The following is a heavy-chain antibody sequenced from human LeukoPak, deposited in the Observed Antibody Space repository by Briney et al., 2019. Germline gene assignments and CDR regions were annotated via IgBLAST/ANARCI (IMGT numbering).Heavy chain of an antibody. CDR1: GGFVSSTNW. CDR3: AREGGFCRPLDY. D-gene: IGHD3-3*01. CDR2: VHLDGRT. Sequence: PSETLSLTCGVSGGFVSSTNWWTWVRQPPGKGLEWIGEVHLDGRTNYNPSLESRLTMSVDLSENHISLKLTSVTAADTAVYYCAREGGFCRPLDYSGQGILVTVSS. J-gene: IGHJ4*02. V-gene: IGHV4-4*02.